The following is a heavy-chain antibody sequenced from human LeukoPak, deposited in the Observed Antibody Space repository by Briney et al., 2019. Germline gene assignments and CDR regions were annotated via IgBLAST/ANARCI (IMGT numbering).Heavy chain of an antibody. CDR1: GGSISSYY. CDR3: ARDVPGGQLTPLLHAFDI. CDR2: IYTSGST. V-gene: IGHV4-4*07. J-gene: IGHJ3*02. D-gene: IGHD6-6*01. Sequence: SETLSLTCTVSGGSISSYYWSWIRQPAGKGLEWIGRIYTSGSTNYNPSLKSRVTMSVDTSKNQFSLKLSSVTAADTAVYYCARDVPGGQLTPLLHAFDIWGQGTMVTVSS.